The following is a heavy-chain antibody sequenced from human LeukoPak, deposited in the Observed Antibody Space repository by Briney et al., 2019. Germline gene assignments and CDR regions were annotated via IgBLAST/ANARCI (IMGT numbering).Heavy chain of an antibody. CDR3: ARGGVDTAMAIFDY. V-gene: IGHV4-31*03. Sequence: SETLSLTCTVSGGSISSGGYYWSWIRQHPGKGLEWIGYIYYSGSTYYNPSLKSRVTISVDTSKNQFSLKLSSVTAADTAVYHCARGGVDTAMAIFDYWGQGTLVTVSS. D-gene: IGHD5-18*01. J-gene: IGHJ4*02. CDR2: IYYSGST. CDR1: GGSISSGGYY.